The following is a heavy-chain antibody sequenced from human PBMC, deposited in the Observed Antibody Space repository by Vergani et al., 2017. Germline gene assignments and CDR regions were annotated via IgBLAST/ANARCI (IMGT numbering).Heavy chain of an antibody. CDR1: GFTFSAYW. D-gene: IGHD3-10*01. CDR2: IKQDGSEK. J-gene: IGHJ5*02. V-gene: IGHV3-7*04. Sequence: EVLLVESGGGLVQPGGSLRLSCAASGFTFSAYWMNWVRQAPGKGLEWVANIKQDGSEKYYVDSVKGRFTISRDNANNLVYLQMSSVRADDTAVYYCAMDYGSGPPQSRRLLYDIGWFDPWGQGTLGTVSS. CDR3: AMDYGSGPPQSRRLLYDIGWFDP.